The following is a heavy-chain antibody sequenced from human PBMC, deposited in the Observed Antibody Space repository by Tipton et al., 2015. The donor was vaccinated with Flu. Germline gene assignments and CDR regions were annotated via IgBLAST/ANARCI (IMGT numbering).Heavy chain of an antibody. D-gene: IGHD4-23*01. J-gene: IGHJ4*02. CDR1: GFSVSNDY. Sequence: GSLRLSCAASGFSVSNDYLSWVRQAPGKGLEWVSVMYSAGNTDYADSVKGRFTISRDNSMNTLYLQMNSLRADDTAVYYCAGWIGGRWVFYWGQGTLVTVSS. V-gene: IGHV3-53*01. CDR2: MYSAGNT. CDR3: AGWIGGRWVFY.